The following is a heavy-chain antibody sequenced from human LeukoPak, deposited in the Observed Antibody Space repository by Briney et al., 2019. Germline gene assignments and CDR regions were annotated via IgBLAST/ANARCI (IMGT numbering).Heavy chain of an antibody. J-gene: IGHJ4*02. D-gene: IGHD1-7*01. CDR2: MNPNSGNT. CDR1: GYTFTSYD. V-gene: IGHV1-8*03. Sequence: GASVKVSCKASGYTFTSYDINWVRQATGQGLEWMGWMNPNSGNTGYAQKFQGRVTITRNTSISTAYMELSSLRSEDTAVYYCARYLSNWNYGLGDYWGQGTLVTASS. CDR3: ARYLSNWNYGLGDY.